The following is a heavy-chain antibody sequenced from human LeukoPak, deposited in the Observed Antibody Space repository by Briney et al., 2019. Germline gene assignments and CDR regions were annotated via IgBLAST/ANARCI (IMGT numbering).Heavy chain of an antibody. V-gene: IGHV3-74*01. CDR3: AVRYSSHHESGVDHWVYDY. D-gene: IGHD6-13*01. J-gene: IGHJ4*02. CDR2: INSDGNIT. Sequence: GGSLRLSCAASGFTFSSYWMHWVRQAPGKGLVWVSRINSDGNITNYADSVKGRFTISRDNAENTLYLQMNTLRADDTAVYYCAVRYSSHHESGVDHWVYDYWGQGTLVTVSS. CDR1: GFTFSSYW.